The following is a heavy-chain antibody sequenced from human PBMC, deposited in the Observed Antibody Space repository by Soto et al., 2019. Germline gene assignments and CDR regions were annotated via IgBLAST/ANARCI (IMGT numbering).Heavy chain of an antibody. Sequence: ETLSLTCAVYGGSGSGYYWSWMRQPPGTGLGWIGEINHSGSTNYNPSLKIRVTISVDTSKNPFSLKLSSVTAADTAVYYCGLWGDWSRYGVYYDAMDVWGQGTTVTVSS. CDR3: GLWGDWSRYGVYYDAMDV. CDR1: GGSGSGYY. D-gene: IGHD3-3*01. J-gene: IGHJ6*02. V-gene: IGHV4-34*01. CDR2: INHSGST.